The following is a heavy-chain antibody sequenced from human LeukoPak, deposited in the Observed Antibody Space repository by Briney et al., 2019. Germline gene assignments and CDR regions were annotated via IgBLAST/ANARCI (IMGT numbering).Heavy chain of an antibody. CDR3: ARRWDVAAAGSHSLYYYYYMDV. D-gene: IGHD6-13*01. CDR2: IYSGGST. CDR1: GFTVSSNY. Sequence: GGSLRLSCAASGFTVSSNYMSWVRQAPGKGLEWVSVIYSGGSTYYADSVKGRFTISRDNAKNSLYLQMNSLRAEDTAVYYCARRWDVAAAGSHSLYYYYYMDVWGKGTTVTVSS. V-gene: IGHV3-53*01. J-gene: IGHJ6*03.